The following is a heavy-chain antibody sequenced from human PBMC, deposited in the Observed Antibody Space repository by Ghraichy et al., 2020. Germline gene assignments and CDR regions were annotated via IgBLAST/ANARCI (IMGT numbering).Heavy chain of an antibody. Sequence: SETLSLTCTVSGGSISSSSNWWSWVRQPPGKGLEWIGEIYHSGSTNYNPSLKSRVTISVDKSRNQFSLKLSSVTAADTAVYYCARGWYYGSGRVDAFENWVQGTMVTVS. CDR1: GGSISSSSNW. CDR2: IYHSGST. V-gene: IGHV4-4*02. J-gene: IGHJ3*02. CDR3: ARGWYYGSGRVDAFEN. D-gene: IGHD3-10*01.